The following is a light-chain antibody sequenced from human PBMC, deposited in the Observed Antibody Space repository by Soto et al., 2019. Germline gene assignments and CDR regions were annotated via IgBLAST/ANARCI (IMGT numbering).Light chain of an antibody. CDR2: DVS. V-gene: IGLV2-14*01. Sequence: QSSLTQPASVSGSPGPPITISYSGTSSYDGGYNYGSWYQQHPCKAPKLMIYDVSNRPSGVSNRFSGSKSGNTASLTISGLQAEDEADYYCSSYTCSSHHYVCGTGTKVTVL. J-gene: IGLJ1*01. CDR1: SSYDGGYNY. CDR3: SSYTCSSHHYV.